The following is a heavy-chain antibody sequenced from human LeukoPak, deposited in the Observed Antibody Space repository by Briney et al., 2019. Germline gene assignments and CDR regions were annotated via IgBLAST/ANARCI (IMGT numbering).Heavy chain of an antibody. J-gene: IGHJ4*02. CDR3: ARRGDYFDY. Sequence: MSGGSLRLSCAASGFTFSDYYMTWIRQAPGKGLEWVSYISNSGTTMYYADSVTGRFTISRDNAKKSLYLQMNRLRAEDTAVYYCARRGDYFDYWGQGTLVTVSS. V-gene: IGHV3-11*01. D-gene: IGHD3-16*01. CDR1: GFTFSDYY. CDR2: ISNSGTTM.